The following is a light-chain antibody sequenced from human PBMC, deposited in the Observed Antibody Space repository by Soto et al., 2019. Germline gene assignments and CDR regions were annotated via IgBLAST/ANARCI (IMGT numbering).Light chain of an antibody. CDR1: QSISNF. CDR3: LQRSNWPLT. J-gene: IGKJ4*01. CDR2: DAS. Sequence: EIVLTQSPATLSLSPGERATLSCRASQSISNFLAWYQQKPGQAPRLLIYDASNRATGIPPRFSGSGSGTDFTLTISSLEPEDFAVYYCLQRSNWPLTFGGGTKVDIK. V-gene: IGKV3-11*01.